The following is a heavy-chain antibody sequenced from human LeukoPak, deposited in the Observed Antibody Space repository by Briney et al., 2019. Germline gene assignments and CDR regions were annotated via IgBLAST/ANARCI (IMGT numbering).Heavy chain of an antibody. D-gene: IGHD1-26*01. J-gene: IGHJ3*02. V-gene: IGHV4-59*01. Sequence: PSETLSLTCTVSGGSISSYFWSWIRQPPGKGLEWIGYISNSGSTNYNSSLKGRVTILMDTSKKQFSLKLSSVTAADTAVYYCARELIVGATMAFDMWGRGTRVTVSS. CDR2: ISNSGST. CDR3: ARELIVGATMAFDM. CDR1: GGSISSYF.